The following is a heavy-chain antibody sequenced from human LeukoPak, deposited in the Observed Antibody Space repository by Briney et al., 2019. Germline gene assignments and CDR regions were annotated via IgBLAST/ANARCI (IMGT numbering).Heavy chain of an antibody. V-gene: IGHV3-43*01. CDR3: ASEVGYRSLGY. D-gene: IGHD3-3*01. Sequence: PGGSLRLSCAASGFTFDDNTMHWVRHTPGRGMEWVSFITWKSHRTHYADSVRGRFTVSRDNGKDSMHLEMNSLKTEDTGLYHCASEVGYRSLGYLGQGTLVTVSS. CDR2: ITWKSHRT. J-gene: IGHJ4*02. CDR1: GFTFDDNT.